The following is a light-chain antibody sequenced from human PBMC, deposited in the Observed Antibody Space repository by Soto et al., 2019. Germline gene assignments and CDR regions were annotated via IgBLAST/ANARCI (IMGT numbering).Light chain of an antibody. J-gene: IGKJ1*01. CDR3: QQSYSTPTWT. CDR1: QGISSW. V-gene: IGKV1-12*01. CDR2: AAS. Sequence: DIQMTQSPSSVSASVGDRVPITCRASQGISSWLDWYQQKPGKAPKLLIYAASSLQSGVPSRFSGSGSGTDFTLTISSLQPEDFATYYCQQSYSTPTWTFGQGTKVDI.